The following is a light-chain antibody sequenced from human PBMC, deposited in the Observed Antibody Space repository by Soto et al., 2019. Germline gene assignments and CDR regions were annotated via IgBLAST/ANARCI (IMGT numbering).Light chain of an antibody. V-gene: IGKV3-11*01. CDR2: DTS. J-gene: IGKJ5*01. CDR3: QQRDNWPPIT. CDR1: QSVGKY. Sequence: IVLTQSPGTLSLSPGERATLSYKASQSVGKYLSWYQQKPGQAPRLLISDTSNRANGIPARFSGSGSGTDFTLPISSLEPEDFAVYYCQQRDNWPPITFGQGTRLEIK.